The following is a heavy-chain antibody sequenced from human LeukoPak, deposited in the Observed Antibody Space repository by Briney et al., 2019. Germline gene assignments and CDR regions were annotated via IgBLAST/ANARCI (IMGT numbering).Heavy chain of an antibody. CDR2: IFTGGTP. CDR3: ARATRPWECFDL. CDR1: GGSIASGNYY. V-gene: IGHV4-30-4*08. Sequence: SETLSLTCTVSGGSIASGNYYWSWVRQPPGKGLEWIGYIFTGGTPFYNPSLNSRVTISIDKSNNLFSLNLKSVTAADTAGHYCARATRPWECFDLWGRGTLVTVSS. J-gene: IGHJ2*01. D-gene: IGHD1-26*01.